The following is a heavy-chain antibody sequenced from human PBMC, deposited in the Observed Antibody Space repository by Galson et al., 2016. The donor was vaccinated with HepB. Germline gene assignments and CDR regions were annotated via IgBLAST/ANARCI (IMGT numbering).Heavy chain of an antibody. CDR2: IDWDDDK. CDR3: ARARYCSSTSPFDH. D-gene: IGHD2-2*01. J-gene: IGHJ4*02. Sequence: PALVKPTQTLTLTCTFSGFSLSTSGMCVSWIRQPPGKALEWLALIDWDDDKYYSTSLKTRLTISKDTSKNQVVLTMTNMDPVDTATYYCARARYCSSTSPFDHWGQGTLVTVSS. CDR1: GFSLSTSGMC. V-gene: IGHV2-70*01.